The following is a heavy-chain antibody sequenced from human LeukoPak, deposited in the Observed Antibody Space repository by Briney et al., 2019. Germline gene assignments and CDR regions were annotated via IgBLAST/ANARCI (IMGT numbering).Heavy chain of an antibody. J-gene: IGHJ5*01. CDR1: GGSFSDYY. V-gene: IGHV4-34*01. D-gene: IGHD5-18*01. CDR2: INHSGGT. CDR3: ARAKDSYGKVFDC. Sequence: SETLSLTCEVYGGSFSDYYWSWIRQPPGKGLEWIGEINHSGGTSYNPSLKSRVTMSVDTSKNQLSVKLTSVTAADTAVYYCARAKDSYGKVFDCWGQGTLVTVSS.